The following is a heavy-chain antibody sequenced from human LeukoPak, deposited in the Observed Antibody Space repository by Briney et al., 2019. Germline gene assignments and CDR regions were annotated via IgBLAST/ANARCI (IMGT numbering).Heavy chain of an antibody. CDR3: AREHLYSGQQLVRGFDY. CDR2: IYYSGTT. J-gene: IGHJ4*02. Sequence: KPSETLSLTCTVSGGSISSYYWSWIRQSPGKGLEWIGYIYYSGTTNYNPSLKSRVTISVDTSKNQFSLKLSSVTAADTAVYYCAREHLYSGQQLVRGFDYWGQGTLVTVSS. V-gene: IGHV4-59*12. D-gene: IGHD6-13*01. CDR1: GGSISSYY.